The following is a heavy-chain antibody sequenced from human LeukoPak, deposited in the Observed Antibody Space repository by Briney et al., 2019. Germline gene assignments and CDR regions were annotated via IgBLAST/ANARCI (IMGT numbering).Heavy chain of an antibody. V-gene: IGHV3-72*01. J-gene: IGHJ4*02. CDR1: GFTFSSYG. Sequence: GGSLRLSCAASGFTFSSYGMHWVRQAPGKGLEWVGRIRNKANSYTTEYAASVKGRFTDSRDNSKNSLYLQMNSLKTEDTAVYYCVGGAVYYFDCWGQGTLVTVSS. CDR2: IRNKANSYTT. CDR3: VGGAVYYFDC.